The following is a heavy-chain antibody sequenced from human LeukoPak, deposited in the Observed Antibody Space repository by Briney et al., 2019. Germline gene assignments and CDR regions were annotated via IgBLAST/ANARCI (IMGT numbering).Heavy chain of an antibody. Sequence: SETLSLNCAVYGGSFSGYYWSWIRQPPGKGLEWIGEINHSRRTNYNPSLKSRVTISVDTSKNQFSLKLSSVTAADTAVYYCATMVRGVLVYFDYWGQGTLVTFSS. V-gene: IGHV4-34*01. D-gene: IGHD3-10*01. CDR2: INHSRRT. CDR1: GGSFSGYY. J-gene: IGHJ4*02. CDR3: ATMVRGVLVYFDY.